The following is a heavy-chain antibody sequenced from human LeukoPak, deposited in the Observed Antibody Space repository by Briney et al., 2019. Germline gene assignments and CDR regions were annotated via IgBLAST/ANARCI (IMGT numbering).Heavy chain of an antibody. V-gene: IGHV4-34*01. Sequence: SETLSLTCAVYGGSFRGYYWSWIRQPPGKGLEWIGEINHSGSTDYNPSLKSRVTISVDTSKNQFSLKLSSVTAADTAVYYCARGVSSSWYRPHFQHWGQGTLVTVSS. J-gene: IGHJ1*01. D-gene: IGHD6-13*01. CDR1: GGSFRGYY. CDR2: INHSGST. CDR3: ARGVSSSWYRPHFQH.